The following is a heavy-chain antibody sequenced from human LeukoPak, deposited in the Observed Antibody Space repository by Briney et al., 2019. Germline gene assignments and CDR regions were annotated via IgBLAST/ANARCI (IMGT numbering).Heavy chain of an antibody. CDR1: GLTFSSYS. J-gene: IGHJ4*02. Sequence: GGSLRLSCAASGLTFSSYSMNWVRQAPGKGLEWVSSISSSSNYIYYADSVKGRFTISRDNAKNSLYLQMNSLRAEDTAVYYRARVPHANVRGVIITEFYFDYWGQGTLVTVSS. CDR2: ISSSSNYI. D-gene: IGHD3-10*01. V-gene: IGHV3-21*01. CDR3: ARVPHANVRGVIITEFYFDY.